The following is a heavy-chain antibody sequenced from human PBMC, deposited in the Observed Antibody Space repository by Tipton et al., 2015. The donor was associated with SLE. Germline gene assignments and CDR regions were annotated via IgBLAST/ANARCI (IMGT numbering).Heavy chain of an antibody. CDR1: GGTFSSYA. J-gene: IGHJ1*01. CDR2: IIPIFGTA. D-gene: IGHD6-6*01. Sequence: VQLVQSGPEVKKPGSSVKVSCKASGGTFSSYAISWVRQAPGQGLEWMGGIIPIFGTANYAQKFQGRVTITTDESTSTAYMELSSLRSEDTAMYYCARGVKQLVRTEYFQHWGQGSLVTVSS. V-gene: IGHV1-69*01. CDR3: ARGVKQLVRTEYFQH.